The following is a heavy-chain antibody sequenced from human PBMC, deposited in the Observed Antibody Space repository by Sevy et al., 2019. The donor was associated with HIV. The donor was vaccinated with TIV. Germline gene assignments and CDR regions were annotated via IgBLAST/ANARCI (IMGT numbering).Heavy chain of an antibody. D-gene: IGHD2-15*01. V-gene: IGHV1-18*04. Sequence: ASVKVSCKASGYTFTGYGISWVRQAPGQGLEWMGWISAYNGNTNYAQKLQGRVTMTTDTSTSTAYMELRSLGSDDTAVYYCAREGMFYCSGGSCYVYDYWGQGTLVTVSS. CDR3: AREGMFYCSGGSCYVYDY. CDR1: GYTFTGYG. CDR2: ISAYNGNT. J-gene: IGHJ4*02.